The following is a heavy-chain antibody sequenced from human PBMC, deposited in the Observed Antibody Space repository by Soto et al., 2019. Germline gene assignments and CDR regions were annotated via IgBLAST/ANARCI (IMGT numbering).Heavy chain of an antibody. CDR3: ARGINRSGDY. CDR2: ISRSGANI. CDR1: GFHISDSY. V-gene: IGHV3-21*01. Sequence: GVSLGLSCAGSGFHISDSYMVWVRQAPGKELEWVSSISRSGANIHYAVSVKGRFTISRDNARNSLYLQMNSLRAEHTARYFCARGINRSGDYWGPGTQVAVFS. J-gene: IGHJ4*02. D-gene: IGHD3-3*02.